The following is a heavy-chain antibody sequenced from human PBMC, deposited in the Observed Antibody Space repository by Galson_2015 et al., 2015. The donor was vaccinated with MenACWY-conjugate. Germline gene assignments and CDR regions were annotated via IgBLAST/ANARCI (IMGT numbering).Heavy chain of an antibody. CDR2: VFYNGTT. J-gene: IGHJ4*02. Sequence: SETLSLTCTASGAAITSSDYYGSWIRQSPGKGLEWIGTVFYNGTTHYNPSLKSRVTMSVDTSKSQISLNLHSATAADTAVYYCAREASYCAGGTCGYFWGQGTLVTVSS. CDR3: AREASYCAGGTCGYF. D-gene: IGHD2-8*02. V-gene: IGHV4-39*07. CDR1: GAAITSSDYY.